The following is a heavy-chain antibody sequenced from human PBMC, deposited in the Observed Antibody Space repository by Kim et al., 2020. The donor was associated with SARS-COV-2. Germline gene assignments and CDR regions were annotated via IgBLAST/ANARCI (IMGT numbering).Heavy chain of an antibody. V-gene: IGHV5-51*01. CDR2: IYPGDSDT. CDR3: ARAATWDYYDSSGYFDY. CDR1: GYRFTSYW. J-gene: IGHJ4*02. D-gene: IGHD3-22*01. Sequence: GESLKISCQGSGYRFTSYWIGWVRQMPGKGLEWMGIIYPGDSDTRYSPSFQGQVNISADKSISTAYLQWSSLKASDTAMYYCARAATWDYYDSSGYFDYWGQGTLVTVSS.